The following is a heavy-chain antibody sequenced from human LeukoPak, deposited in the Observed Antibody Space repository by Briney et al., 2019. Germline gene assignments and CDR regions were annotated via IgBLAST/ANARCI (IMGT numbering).Heavy chain of an antibody. V-gene: IGHV3-30*18. CDR2: ISYDGSNK. CDR1: GFTFSSYG. J-gene: IGHJ4*02. CDR3: AKWGRVSTVTQKNYFDY. D-gene: IGHD4-17*01. Sequence: LGGSLRLSCAASGFTFSSYGMHWVRQAPGKGLEWVAVISYDGSNKYYADSVKGRFTISRDNSKNTLYLQMNSLRAEDTAVYYCAKWGRVSTVTQKNYFDYWGQGTLVTVSS.